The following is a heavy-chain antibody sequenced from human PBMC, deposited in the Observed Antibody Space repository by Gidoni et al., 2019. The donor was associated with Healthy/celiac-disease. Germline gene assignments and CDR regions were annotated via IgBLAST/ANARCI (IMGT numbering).Heavy chain of an antibody. Sequence: QVQLQQWGAVLLTPSEPLSLTCAVYGGSFSGYYCSWCRHPPGKGREWIGEINHSGSTNYTPSLKSRVTISVDTSKNQFSLKLSSVTAADTAVYYCARGGVQNYYGSGSYYNVRRRSGDYYYYGMDVWGQGTTVTVSS. CDR3: ARGGVQNYYGSGSYYNVRRRSGDYYYYGMDV. J-gene: IGHJ6*02. V-gene: IGHV4-34*01. CDR2: INHSGST. CDR1: GGSFSGYY. D-gene: IGHD3-10*01.